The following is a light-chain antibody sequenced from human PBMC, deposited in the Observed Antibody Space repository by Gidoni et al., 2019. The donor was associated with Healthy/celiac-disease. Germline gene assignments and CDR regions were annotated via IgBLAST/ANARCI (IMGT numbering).Light chain of an antibody. J-gene: IGLJ1*01. V-gene: IGLV1-40*01. CDR2: GNS. Sequence: QSVLTQPPSVSRAPGQRVTISCTGSSSNIGAGYDVHWYQQLPGPAPKLLIYGNSNRPSGVPDRFSGSKSGTSASLAITGLQAEDEADYYCQSYDSSLSGSNVFGTGTKVTVL. CDR3: QSYDSSLSGSNV. CDR1: SSNIGAGYD.